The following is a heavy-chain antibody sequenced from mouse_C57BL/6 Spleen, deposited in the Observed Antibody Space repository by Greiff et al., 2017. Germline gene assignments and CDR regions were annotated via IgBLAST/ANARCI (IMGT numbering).Heavy chain of an antibody. CDR2: IHPSDSDP. D-gene: IGHD2-13*01. J-gene: IGHJ2*01. CDR1: GYTFTSYW. Sequence: VQLQQPGAELVKPGASVKVSCKASGYTFTSYWMHWVKQRPGQGLEWIGRIHPSDSDPIYNQKFKGKATLTVDKSSSSAYMQLCTLKSEASAVYYCAIGEYGGSGCWGHGITLTV. V-gene: IGHV1-74*01. CDR3: AIGEYGGSGC.